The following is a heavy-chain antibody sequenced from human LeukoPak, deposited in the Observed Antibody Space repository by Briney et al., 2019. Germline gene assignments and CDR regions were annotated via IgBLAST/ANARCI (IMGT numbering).Heavy chain of an antibody. CDR1: GYTFTSYD. D-gene: IGHD5-18*01. CDR2: MNPNSGNT. CDR3: ARGLVDTAVVIP. V-gene: IGHV1-8*01. J-gene: IGHJ5*02. Sequence: ASVKVSCKASGYTFTSYDINWVRQATGQGLEWMGWMNPNSGNTGYAQKFQGRVTMTRNTSISTAYMGLSSLRSEDTAVYYCARGLVDTAVVIPWGQGTLVTVSS.